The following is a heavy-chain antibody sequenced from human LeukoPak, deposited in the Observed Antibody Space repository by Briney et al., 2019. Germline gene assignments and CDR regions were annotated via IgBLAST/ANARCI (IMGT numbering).Heavy chain of an antibody. V-gene: IGHV4-39*07. CDR2: IYYSGST. D-gene: IGHD3-16*02. Sequence: PSETLSLTCTVSGGSISSTSFYWGWIRQPPGKGLEWIATIYYSGSTYYNPSLKSRVTISVDTSKNQFSLKLSSVTAADTAVYYCARVRIMITFGGVIAKSGLDYWGQGTLVTVSS. J-gene: IGHJ4*02. CDR3: ARVRIMITFGGVIAKSGLDY. CDR1: GGSISSTSFY.